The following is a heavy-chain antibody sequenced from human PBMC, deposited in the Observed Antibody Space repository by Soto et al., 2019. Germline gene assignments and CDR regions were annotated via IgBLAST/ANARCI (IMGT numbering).Heavy chain of an antibody. Sequence: SVKVSCKASGGTFSSYAISWVRQAPGQGLEWMGGIIPIFGTANYAQKFQGRVTITADESTSTAYMELSSLRSEDTAVYYCASLPLYSSRAVEYWGQGTLVTVSS. CDR3: ASLPLYSSRAVEY. J-gene: IGHJ4*02. V-gene: IGHV1-69*13. CDR2: IIPIFGTA. CDR1: GGTFSSYA. D-gene: IGHD6-13*01.